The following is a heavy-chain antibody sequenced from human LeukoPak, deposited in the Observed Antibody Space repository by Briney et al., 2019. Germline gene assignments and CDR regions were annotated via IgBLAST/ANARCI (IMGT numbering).Heavy chain of an antibody. D-gene: IGHD3-10*01. Sequence: GGSLRLSCAASGFTFSSYWMHWVRQAPGKGLVWVSRINSDGSSTYYADSVKGRIAISRDNSKNTLYLQMNSLRAEDTAVYYCAKKGRHFYGSGTYYNGDYYYYYMDVWGKGTTVTVSS. J-gene: IGHJ6*03. CDR3: AKKGRHFYGSGTYYNGDYYYYYMDV. CDR2: INSDGSST. V-gene: IGHV3-74*01. CDR1: GFTFSSYW.